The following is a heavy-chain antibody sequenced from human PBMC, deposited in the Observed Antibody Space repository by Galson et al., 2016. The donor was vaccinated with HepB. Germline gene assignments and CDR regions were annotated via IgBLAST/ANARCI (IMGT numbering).Heavy chain of an antibody. CDR2: INYRGERT. CDR1: GFTFSNHD. D-gene: IGHD7-27*01. V-gene: IGHV3-23*01. J-gene: IGHJ4*02. CDR3: VKDPNWESGY. Sequence: SLRLSRAASGFTFSNHDMNWVRQAPGKGLEWVSNINYRGERTYYADSVKGRFTISRDNSKNTLYLQMNSLRAEDTAIYYCVKDPNWESGYWGQGTLVTVSS.